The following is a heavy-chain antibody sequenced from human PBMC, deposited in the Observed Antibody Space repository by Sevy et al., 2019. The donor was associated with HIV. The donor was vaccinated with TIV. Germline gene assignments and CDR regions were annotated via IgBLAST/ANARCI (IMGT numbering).Heavy chain of an antibody. CDR2: IYTSGST. CDR1: GGSISSYY. J-gene: IGHJ4*02. Sequence: SETLSLTCTVSGGSISSYYWSWIRQPAGKGLEWIGGIYTSGSTNYNPSLKSRVTMPVDTSKNQFSLKLSSVTAADTAVYYCARTEGGSGSGPFDYWGQGTLVTVSS. D-gene: IGHD3-16*01. V-gene: IGHV4-4*07. CDR3: ARTEGGSGSGPFDY.